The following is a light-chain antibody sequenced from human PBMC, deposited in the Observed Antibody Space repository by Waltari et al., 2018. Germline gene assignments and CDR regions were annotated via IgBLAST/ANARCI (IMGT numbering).Light chain of an antibody. CDR2: KVS. CDR1: QSLVSSDGNTY. J-gene: IGKJ1*01. CDR3: MQGAHRPWT. Sequence: DVVMTQSPLSLPVTLGQPASISCTSSQSLVSSDGNTYFNWFQQRPGQSPRRLLYKVSNRDSGVPDRFSGSGSGTTFTLRISRVEAEEVGIYYCMQGAHRPWTFGQGTRVEIK. V-gene: IGKV2-30*01.